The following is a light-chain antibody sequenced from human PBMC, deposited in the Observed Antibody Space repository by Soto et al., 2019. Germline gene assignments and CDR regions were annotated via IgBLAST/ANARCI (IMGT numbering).Light chain of an antibody. J-gene: IGKJ3*01. CDR2: ATS. CDR3: QQRSSWPFS. Sequence: EVVLTKSPATLSLSPGEGATLSGRASQSIGNYLACYQQKPGQAPRLLIYATSNRATGIPARISGSGSGTDFPPTISSLETYDLADYYCQQRSSWPFSFGPGTKADI. CDR1: QSIGNY. V-gene: IGKV3-11*01.